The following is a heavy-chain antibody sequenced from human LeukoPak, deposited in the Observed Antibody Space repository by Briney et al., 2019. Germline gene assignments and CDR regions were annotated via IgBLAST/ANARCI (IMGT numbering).Heavy chain of an antibody. J-gene: IGHJ4*02. D-gene: IGHD2-15*01. CDR2: ISTYNGNT. V-gene: IGHV1-18*01. Sequence: ASVKVSCKASGYTFTSYGISWVRQAPGQGLEWLGWISTYNGNTHYAQKFQGRVTITADKSTSTAYMELSSLRSEDTAVYYCARSSCSGGSCYSGTDYWGQGTLVTVSS. CDR3: ARSSCSGGSCYSGTDY. CDR1: GYTFTSYG.